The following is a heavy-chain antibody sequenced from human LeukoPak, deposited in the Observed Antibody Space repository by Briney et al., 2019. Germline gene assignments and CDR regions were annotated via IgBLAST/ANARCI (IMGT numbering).Heavy chain of an antibody. J-gene: IGHJ4*02. D-gene: IGHD3-9*01. CDR2: ISSSSSYI. Sequence: GGSLRLSCAASGFTFSSYSMNWVRQAPGKGLEWVSSISSSSSYIYYADSAKGRFTISRDSAKNSLYLQMNSLRAEDTAVYYCARVHGGYDILTGSFDYWGQGTLVTVSS. CDR1: GFTFSSYS. CDR3: ARVHGGYDILTGSFDY. V-gene: IGHV3-21*01.